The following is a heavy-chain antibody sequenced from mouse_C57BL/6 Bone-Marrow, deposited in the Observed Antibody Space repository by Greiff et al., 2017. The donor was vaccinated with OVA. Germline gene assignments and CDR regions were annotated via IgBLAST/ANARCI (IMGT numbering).Heavy chain of an antibody. CDR3: ARGYGNYGVWFAY. J-gene: IGHJ3*01. D-gene: IGHD2-1*01. CDR1: GYSITSGYY. Sequence: EVHLLESGPGLVKPSQSLSLTCSVTGYSITSGYYWNWIRQFPGNKLEWMGYISYDGSNNYNPSLKNRISITRDTSKNQFFLKLNSLTTEDTDTYYCARGYGNYGVWFAYWGQGTLVTVSA. V-gene: IGHV3-6*01. CDR2: ISYDGSN.